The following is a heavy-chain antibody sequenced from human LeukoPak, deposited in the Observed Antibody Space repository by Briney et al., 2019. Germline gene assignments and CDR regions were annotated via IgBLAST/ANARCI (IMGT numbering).Heavy chain of an antibody. CDR2: ISSSSSYI. D-gene: IGHD1-26*01. CDR3: ARGPDHGGSYYHD. CDR1: GFTFSTYA. Sequence: GGSLRLSCAASGFTFSTYAMSWVRQAPGKGLEWVSSISSSSSYIYYADSVKGRFTISRDNAKNTLFLQMNSLRVEDTAVYYCARGPDHGGSYYHDWGQGTPVTVSS. J-gene: IGHJ4*02. V-gene: IGHV3-21*01.